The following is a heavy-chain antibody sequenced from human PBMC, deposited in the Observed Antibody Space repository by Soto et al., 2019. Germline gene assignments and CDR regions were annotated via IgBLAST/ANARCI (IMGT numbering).Heavy chain of an antibody. J-gene: IGHJ5*02. V-gene: IGHV1-46*01. Sequence: ASVKVSCKASGYTFTSYYMHWVRQAPGQGLEWMGIINPSGGSTSYAQKFQGRVTMTRDTSTSTVYMELSSLRSEGTAVYYCARDSGDSSGALWNWFDPWGQGTLVTVSS. CDR2: INPSGGST. CDR1: GYTFTSYY. CDR3: ARDSGDSSGALWNWFDP. D-gene: IGHD3-22*01.